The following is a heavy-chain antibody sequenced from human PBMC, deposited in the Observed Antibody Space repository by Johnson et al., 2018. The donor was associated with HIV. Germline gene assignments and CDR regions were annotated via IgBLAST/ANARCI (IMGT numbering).Heavy chain of an antibody. D-gene: IGHD1-26*01. V-gene: IGHV3-30*02. Sequence: QVQLVESGGGVVQPGGSLRLSCAASGFTFSSYGMHWVRQAPGKGLEWVAFIRYDGRNKYYVDSVKGRFTISRDNAKNSLYLQMNSLRAEDTAVYYCAKGIVGAMGAFDIWGQGTMVTVSS. CDR1: GFTFSSYG. CDR2: IRYDGRNK. CDR3: AKGIVGAMGAFDI. J-gene: IGHJ3*02.